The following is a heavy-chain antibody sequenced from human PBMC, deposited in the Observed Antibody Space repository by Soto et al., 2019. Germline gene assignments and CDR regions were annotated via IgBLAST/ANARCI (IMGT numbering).Heavy chain of an antibody. V-gene: IGHV3-23*01. CDR2: ISLTGRTI. Sequence: PGGSLRLSCAASGFSFSDYSMNWVRQAPGKGLEWVPFISLTGRTISYRDSVKGRFTISRDNSKHTLYLQMNSLRAEDTAVYYCAKEFQWLVPGYFQHWGQGTLVTVSS. J-gene: IGHJ1*01. CDR3: AKEFQWLVPGYFQH. D-gene: IGHD6-19*01. CDR1: GFSFSDYS.